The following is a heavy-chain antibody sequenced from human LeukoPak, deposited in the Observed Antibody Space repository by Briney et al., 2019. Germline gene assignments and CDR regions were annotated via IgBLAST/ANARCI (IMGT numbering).Heavy chain of an antibody. D-gene: IGHD5-18*01. CDR2: INPNSGGT. V-gene: IGHV1-2*02. J-gene: IGHJ4*02. CDR3: ARGEYSYGYLDFDY. Sequence: ASVKVSCKASGYTFTGYYMHWVRQAPGQGLEWMGWINPNSGGTNYAQKFQGRVTMTRDTSISIAYMELSRLRSDDTAVYYCARGEYSYGYLDFDYWGQGTLVTVSS. CDR1: GYTFTGYY.